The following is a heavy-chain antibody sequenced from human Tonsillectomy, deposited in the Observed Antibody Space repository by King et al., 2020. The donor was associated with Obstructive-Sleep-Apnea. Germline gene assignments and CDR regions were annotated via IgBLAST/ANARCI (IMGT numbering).Heavy chain of an antibody. Sequence: VPLQESGPGLVKPSETLSLTCTVSGGSISGHYWSWIRQPPGKGLEWIGFMYYSGSTNYNPSLKSRVPISADTSKNQISLKMNSVTGADTAVYYCARLKMFYDILPGYRAEYFHHWGQGTLVTVSS. D-gene: IGHD3-9*01. J-gene: IGHJ1*01. CDR1: GGSISGHY. CDR2: MYYSGST. V-gene: IGHV4-59*08. CDR3: ARLKMFYDILPGYRAEYFHH.